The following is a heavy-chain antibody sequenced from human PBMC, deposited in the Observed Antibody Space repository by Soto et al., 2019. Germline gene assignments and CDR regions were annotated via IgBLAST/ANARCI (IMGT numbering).Heavy chain of an antibody. CDR2: INPNSGGK. J-gene: IGHJ3*02. CDR3: ARGDSSGYYFDDAFDM. Sequence: ASVKVSCKASGYTFTGYYIHWVRQAPGQGLEWMGWINPNSGGKNYAQKFQGWVTMTRETSISTAYMELSRLRSDDTAVYYCARGDSSGYYFDDAFDMWGQGTMVTV. V-gene: IGHV1-2*04. CDR1: GYTFTGYY. D-gene: IGHD3-22*01.